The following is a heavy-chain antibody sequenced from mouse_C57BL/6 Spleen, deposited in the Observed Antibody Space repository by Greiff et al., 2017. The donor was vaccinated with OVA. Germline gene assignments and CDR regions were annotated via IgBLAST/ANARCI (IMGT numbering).Heavy chain of an antibody. D-gene: IGHD1-1*01. CDR1: GFTFSSYA. CDR2: ISDGGSYT. J-gene: IGHJ3*01. V-gene: IGHV5-4*03. Sequence: EVKVVESGGGLVKPGGSLKLSCAASGFTFSSYAMSWVRQTPEKRLEWVATISDGGSYTYYPDNVKGRFTISRDNAKNNLYLQMSHLKSEDTAMYYCARGEVYYYGRGFAYWGQGTLVTVSA. CDR3: ARGEVYYYGRGFAY.